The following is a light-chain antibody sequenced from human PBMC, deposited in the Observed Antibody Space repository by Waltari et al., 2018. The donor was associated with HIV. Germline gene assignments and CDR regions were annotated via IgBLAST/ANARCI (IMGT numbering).Light chain of an antibody. CDR2: DTT. V-gene: IGLV1-40*01. CDR3: QSYDRSLSVWV. Sequence: QSVLTQPPSVSGAPGQRVTISCTGSSSNTGAGYDVPWYQQLPGTAPRLLIYDTTIRPSGVPDRFSGSKSGTSASLAIAGLQDEDEAVYYCQSYDRSLSVWVFGGGTKVTVL. CDR1: SSNTGAGYD. J-gene: IGLJ3*02.